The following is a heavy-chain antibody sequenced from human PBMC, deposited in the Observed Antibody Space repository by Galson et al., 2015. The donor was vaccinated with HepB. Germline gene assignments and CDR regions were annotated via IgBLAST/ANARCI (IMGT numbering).Heavy chain of an antibody. D-gene: IGHD5-18*01. CDR2: IYSGGST. Sequence: SLRLSCAASGFTVSSNYMSWVRQAPGKGLEWVSVIYSGGSTYYADSVKGRFTISRDNSKNTLYLQMNSLRAEDTAVYYCARDGGFGGYSYGYPYYGMDVWGQGTTVTVSS. J-gene: IGHJ6*02. CDR3: ARDGGFGGYSYGYPYYGMDV. V-gene: IGHV3-53*01. CDR1: GFTVSSNY.